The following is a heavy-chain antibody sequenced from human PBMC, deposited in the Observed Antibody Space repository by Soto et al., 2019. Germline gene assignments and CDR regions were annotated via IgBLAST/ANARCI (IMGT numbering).Heavy chain of an antibody. Sequence: ASVRVSCKASGYTFTGYYLQWVRQAPGQGLEWMGWINADSGDTKYAQKFQGRVTITRDTSASTAYMELSSLRSEDTAVYYCARSDYGDYEGYYYYGMDVWGQGTTVTVSS. CDR2: INADSGDT. CDR3: ARSDYGDYEGYYYYGMDV. V-gene: IGHV1-2*02. J-gene: IGHJ6*02. CDR1: GYTFTGYY. D-gene: IGHD4-17*01.